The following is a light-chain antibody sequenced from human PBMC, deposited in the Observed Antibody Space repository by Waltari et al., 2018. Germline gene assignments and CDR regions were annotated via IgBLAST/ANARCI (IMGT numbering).Light chain of an antibody. CDR3: QHYNNYSPWT. V-gene: IGKV1-5*03. J-gene: IGKJ1*01. Sequence: DIQMTQSPSTLSASVGDRVTITCRASQNINSWLAWYQQKPGKAPKLLIYKTSSLESGVPSRFSGSGSGTEFTLTITSLQPDDFATYFCQHYNNYSPWTFGQETTVEVK. CDR2: KTS. CDR1: QNINSW.